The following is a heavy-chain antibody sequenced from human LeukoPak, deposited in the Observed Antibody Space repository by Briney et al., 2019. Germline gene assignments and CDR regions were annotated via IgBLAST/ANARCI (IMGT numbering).Heavy chain of an antibody. D-gene: IGHD1-26*01. Sequence: GESLKISCKGAGYSFTTYWISWVRQMPGKGLEWMGRIDPSDSYTNYSPSFQGHVTISADKSFSTAYLQWTSLKASDTAMYYCARHAKASGSRWDYWGQGTLVTVSS. CDR1: GYSFTTYW. V-gene: IGHV5-10-1*01. CDR2: IDPSDSYT. CDR3: ARHAKASGSRWDY. J-gene: IGHJ4*02.